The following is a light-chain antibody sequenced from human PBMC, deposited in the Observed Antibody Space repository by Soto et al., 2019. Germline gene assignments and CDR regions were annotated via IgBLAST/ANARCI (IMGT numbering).Light chain of an antibody. CDR2: GAT. CDR1: QSVSSSY. Sequence: EIVLTQSPGTLSLSPGERATLSCRASQSVSSSYLAWYQQKPGQAPRLLLYGATSRATGIPDRFSGSGSGTGFTFTISRLEPEDLAVYYCQEDGCSPRTFGQGTKLEIK. V-gene: IGKV3-20*01. J-gene: IGKJ2*01. CDR3: QEDGCSPRT.